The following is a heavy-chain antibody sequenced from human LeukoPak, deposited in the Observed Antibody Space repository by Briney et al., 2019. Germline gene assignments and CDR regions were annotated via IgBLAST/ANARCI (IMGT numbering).Heavy chain of an antibody. V-gene: IGHV1-18*04. CDR1: GYSFTNNA. J-gene: IGHJ4*02. CDR2: INPLNGHT. CDR3: ARVNERYRSYDY. Sequence: ASVKVSCKASGYSFTNNAVSWVRQAPGQGLEWMGWINPLNGHTDYAQKFQGRVTMTRDTNTGTLYMELRSLRSDDTAVYYCARVNERYRSYDYWGQGTLVTVSS. D-gene: IGHD1-1*01.